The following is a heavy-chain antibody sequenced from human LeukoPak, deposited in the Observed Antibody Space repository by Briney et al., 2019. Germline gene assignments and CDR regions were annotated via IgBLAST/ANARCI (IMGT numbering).Heavy chain of an antibody. Sequence: GGSLRLSCAASEFTFSDYWMSWFRQAPGKGLEWVALIKQDGSVIHYVDSVKGRFTISRDNAKNSLSLQMNSLRADDTAVYYCAGDEGWTFDIWGQGTKVTVSS. V-gene: IGHV3-7*01. CDR1: EFTFSDYW. CDR3: AGDEGWTFDI. J-gene: IGHJ3*02. CDR2: IKQDGSVI. D-gene: IGHD5-24*01.